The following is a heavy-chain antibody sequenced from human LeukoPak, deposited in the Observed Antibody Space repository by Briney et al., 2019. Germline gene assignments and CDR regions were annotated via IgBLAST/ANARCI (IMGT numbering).Heavy chain of an antibody. D-gene: IGHD6-13*01. CDR2: INPDSGGT. J-gene: IGHJ2*01. CDR3: ARDPGIPGRRWYFDL. V-gene: IGHV1-2*02. CDR1: GYTFTGYF. Sequence: ASVKVSCKASGYTFTGYFMHWVRQAPGQGLEWMGWINPDSGGTNFAQMFQGRVTMTRDTSLSTAYMELSSLRSEDTAVYFCARDPGIPGRRWYFDLWGRGTLVTVSS.